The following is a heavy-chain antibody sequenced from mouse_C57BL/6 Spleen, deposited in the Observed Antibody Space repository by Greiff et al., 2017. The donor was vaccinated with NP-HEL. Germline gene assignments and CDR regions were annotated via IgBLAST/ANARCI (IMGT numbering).Heavy chain of an antibody. D-gene: IGHD2-1*01. Sequence: QVHVNQSGAELVKPGASVKISCKASGYAFSSYWMNWVKQRPGKGLEWIGQIYPGDGDTNYNGKFKGKATLTADKSSSTAYMQLSSLTSEDSAVYFCARDGNYVYYFDYWGQGTTLTVSS. CDR1: GYAFSSYW. V-gene: IGHV1-80*01. J-gene: IGHJ2*01. CDR3: ARDGNYVYYFDY. CDR2: IYPGDGDT.